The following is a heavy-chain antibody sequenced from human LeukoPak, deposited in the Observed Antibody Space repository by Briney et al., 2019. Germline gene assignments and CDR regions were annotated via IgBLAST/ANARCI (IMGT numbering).Heavy chain of an antibody. Sequence: SVKVSCKASGGTFSSYAISWVRQAPGQGLEWMGGIIPIFGTANYAQKFQGRVTITADESTSTAYMELSSLRSEDTAVYYCARSGSLYRSSTSCYGGGPFDYWGQGTLVTVSS. CDR2: IIPIFGTA. CDR1: GGTFSSYA. CDR3: ARSGSLYRSSTSCYGGGPFDY. J-gene: IGHJ4*02. D-gene: IGHD2-2*01. V-gene: IGHV1-69*13.